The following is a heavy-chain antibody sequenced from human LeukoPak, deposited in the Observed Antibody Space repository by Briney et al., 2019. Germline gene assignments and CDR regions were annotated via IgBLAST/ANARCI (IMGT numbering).Heavy chain of an antibody. J-gene: IGHJ4*02. CDR2: FDPEDGET. Sequence: ASVKVSCKVSGYTLTELSTHWVRQAPGKRLEWMGGFDPEDGETIYAQKFQGRVTMTEDTSTDTAYMELSSLRSEDTAVYYCAIPGGSSRDFDYWGQGTLVTVSS. V-gene: IGHV1-24*01. CDR1: GYTLTELS. CDR3: AIPGGSSRDFDY. D-gene: IGHD6-13*01.